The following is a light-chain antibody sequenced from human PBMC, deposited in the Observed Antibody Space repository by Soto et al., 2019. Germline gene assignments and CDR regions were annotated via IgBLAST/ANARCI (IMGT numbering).Light chain of an antibody. CDR2: EVS. Sequence: QSVLTQPASVSGSPGQSITISCTGTSSDVGAYNYISWYQQYPGTAPKIMIYEVSSRPSGVSHRFSGSKSGNTASLTISGLQPEDEADYYCISFTSRSPFNYVFGTGTKVTVL. CDR1: SSDVGAYNY. J-gene: IGLJ1*01. V-gene: IGLV2-14*01. CDR3: ISFTSRSPFNYV.